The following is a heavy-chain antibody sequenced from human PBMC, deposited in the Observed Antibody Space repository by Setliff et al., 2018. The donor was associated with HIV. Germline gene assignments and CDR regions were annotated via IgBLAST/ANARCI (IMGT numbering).Heavy chain of an antibody. CDR3: ARRYSEDSGYGPRYFDY. CDR1: GYSFTNYW. V-gene: IGHV5-51*01. D-gene: IGHD3-22*01. Sequence: PGESLKISCKGFGYSFTNYWIGWVRQMPGKGLEWMGVIYPDDSDTRYRPSFEGQVTMSADKSITTAYLQWSSLKASATAMYYCARRYSEDSGYGPRYFDYWGQGTLVTVSS. J-gene: IGHJ4*02. CDR2: IYPDDSDT.